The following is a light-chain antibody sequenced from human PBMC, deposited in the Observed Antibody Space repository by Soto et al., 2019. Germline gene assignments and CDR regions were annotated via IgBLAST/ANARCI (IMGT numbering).Light chain of an antibody. CDR1: QSINSNY. V-gene: IGKV3-20*01. Sequence: EIVLTQSPGTLSLSPGEETTLSCRASQSINSNYLAWYQQKPGQAPRLLIYGASSRATGIPDRFSGSGSGTDFTLTISRLEPEDFAVYYCQQYQYSPRTFGQGTKVEIK. CDR2: GAS. J-gene: IGKJ1*01. CDR3: QQYQYSPRT.